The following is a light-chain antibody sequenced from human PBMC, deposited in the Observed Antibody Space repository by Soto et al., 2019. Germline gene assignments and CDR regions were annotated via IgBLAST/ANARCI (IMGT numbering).Light chain of an antibody. Sequence: QSVLTQPPSASGSPGQSVTISCTGAANNIGGYNFVSWYQQHPGKAPKLIISEFRERPSGVPDRFSGSKSGNTASQTVSGLQAEDEADYYCSSYAGSNNVIFGGGTKVTVL. CDR2: EFR. CDR3: SSYAGSNNVI. V-gene: IGLV2-8*01. J-gene: IGLJ2*01. CDR1: ANNIGGYNF.